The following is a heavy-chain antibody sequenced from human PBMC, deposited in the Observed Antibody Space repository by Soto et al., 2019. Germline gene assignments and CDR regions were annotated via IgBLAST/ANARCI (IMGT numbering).Heavy chain of an antibody. CDR2: INAGNGNT. Sequence: QVQLVHSGDVVKKPGASVKVSCKASGYTFTSYAMHWVRQAPGHRLEWMGWINAGNGNTKYSQKFRGRVTITRDTSAITAYMELSSLRSEDTAVYYCARANGDGLGRNYYYYYGMDVWGQGTTVTASS. CDR3: ARANGDGLGRNYYYYYGMDV. CDR1: GYTFTSYA. J-gene: IGHJ6*02. V-gene: IGHV1-3*01. D-gene: IGHD4-17*01.